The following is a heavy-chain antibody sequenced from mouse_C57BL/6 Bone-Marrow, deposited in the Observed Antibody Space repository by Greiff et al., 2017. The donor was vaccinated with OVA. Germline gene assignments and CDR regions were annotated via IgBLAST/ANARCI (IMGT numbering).Heavy chain of an antibody. CDR2: ISGGGGNT. Sequence: EVHLVESGGGLVKPGGSLKLSCAASGFTFSSYTMSWVRQTPEKRLEWVATISGGGGNTYYPDSVKGRFTISRDNAKNTLYLQMSSLRSEDTALYYCARQRTYYYGSSYDFDYWGQGTTLTVSS. J-gene: IGHJ2*01. CDR3: ARQRTYYYGSSYDFDY. CDR1: GFTFSSYT. V-gene: IGHV5-9*01. D-gene: IGHD1-1*01.